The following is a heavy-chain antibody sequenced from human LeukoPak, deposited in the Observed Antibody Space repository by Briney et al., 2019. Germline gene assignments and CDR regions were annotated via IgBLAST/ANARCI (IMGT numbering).Heavy chain of an antibody. Sequence: AGGSLKLSCAASGFTFSSYGMHWVRQAPGKGLEWVAFIRYDGSNKYYADSVKGRFTISRDNSKNTLYLQMNSLRAEDTAVYYCAKYLSSSSWSYNWFDPWGQGTLVTVSS. D-gene: IGHD6-13*01. CDR3: AKYLSSSSWSYNWFDP. J-gene: IGHJ5*02. V-gene: IGHV3-30*02. CDR1: GFTFSSYG. CDR2: IRYDGSNK.